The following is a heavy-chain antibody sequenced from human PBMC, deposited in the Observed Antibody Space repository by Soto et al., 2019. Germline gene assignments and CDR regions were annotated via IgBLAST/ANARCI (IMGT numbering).Heavy chain of an antibody. Sequence: GGSLRLSCAASGFTFSSYTMHWVRQAPGKGLEWVAVISYDGSNKYYADSVKSRFTISRDNPKNTLYLQMNSLRAEDTAAYYCARETYYYDSSGPSAFDIWGQGTMVTVSS. CDR3: ARETYYYDSSGPSAFDI. CDR2: ISYDGSNK. V-gene: IGHV3-30-3*01. J-gene: IGHJ3*02. D-gene: IGHD3-22*01. CDR1: GFTFSSYT.